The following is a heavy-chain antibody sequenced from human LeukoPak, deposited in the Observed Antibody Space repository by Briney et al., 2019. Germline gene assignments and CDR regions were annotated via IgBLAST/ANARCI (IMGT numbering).Heavy chain of an antibody. D-gene: IGHD1-26*01. J-gene: IGHJ4*02. CDR1: GFTFSSHA. Sequence: GSLRLSCAASGFTFSSHAMNWVRQAPGKGLEWVSGISGSGGKTYYADSVKGRFTIFRDNSKNRLYLQMNSLRAEDTAVYYCAKEYSGSFSPFPSYFDYWGQGALVTVSS. V-gene: IGHV3-23*01. CDR3: AKEYSGSFSPFPSYFDY. CDR2: ISGSGGKT.